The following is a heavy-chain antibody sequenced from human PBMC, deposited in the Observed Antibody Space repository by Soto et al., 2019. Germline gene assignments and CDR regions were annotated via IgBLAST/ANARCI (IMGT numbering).Heavy chain of an antibody. CDR3: ARIPTRKELRSFYYGMDV. V-gene: IGHV4-39*01. Sequence: SETLSLTCTVSGGSISSDSYYWGWIRQSPEKGLEWIASISYSGGTYYNPTLKSRLIISVDTSKSQFSLKLSSVTAADTAVYYCARIPTRKELRSFYYGMDVWGQGTTVTVSS. CDR1: GGSISSDSYY. D-gene: IGHD2-15*01. CDR2: ISYSGGT. J-gene: IGHJ6*02.